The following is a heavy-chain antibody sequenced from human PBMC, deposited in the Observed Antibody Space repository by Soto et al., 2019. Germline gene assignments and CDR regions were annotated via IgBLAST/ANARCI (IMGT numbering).Heavy chain of an antibody. CDR3: AGGLGGRRDD. D-gene: IGHD3-16*01. J-gene: IGHJ6*02. Sequence: QVQLVQSGAEVKKPGSSVRVSCKASGTIFSSYTISWVRQAPGQELEWMGRIIPILGETNSAQKFQGRVTHTADKSTNTAYMELNNLRLEDTALYYCAGGLGGRRDDWGQGTTVTVSS. V-gene: IGHV1-69*08. CDR2: IIPILGET. CDR1: GTIFSSYT.